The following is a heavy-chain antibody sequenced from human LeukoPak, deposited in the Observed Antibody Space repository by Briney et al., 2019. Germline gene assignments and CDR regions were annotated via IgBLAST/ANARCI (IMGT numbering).Heavy chain of an antibody. Sequence: GGSLRLSCAASGFTFSDYYMSWIRQAPGKGLEWVSYISSSGSTIYYADSVKGRFTISRDNAKNSLYLQTNSLRAEDTAVYYCARLRVRGVTPQAWYFDLWGRGTLVTVSS. CDR1: GFTFSDYY. CDR2: ISSSGSTI. D-gene: IGHD3-10*01. V-gene: IGHV3-11*01. CDR3: ARLRVRGVTPQAWYFDL. J-gene: IGHJ2*01.